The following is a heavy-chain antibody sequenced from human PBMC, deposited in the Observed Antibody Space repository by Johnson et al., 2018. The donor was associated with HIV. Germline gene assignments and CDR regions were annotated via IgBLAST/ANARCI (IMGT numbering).Heavy chain of an antibody. CDR2: INWNGGST. Sequence: VQLVESGGGVVRPGGSLRLSCAASGFTFDDYGMSWVRQVPGKGLEWVSGINWNGGSTGYADSVKGRFTISRDNSKNTLYLQMNSLRAEDTAVYYCARDGRDLATRGGFDIWGPGTVVTVSS. CDR1: GFTFDDYG. D-gene: IGHD5-24*01. CDR3: ARDGRDLATRGGFDI. J-gene: IGHJ3*02. V-gene: IGHV3-20*04.